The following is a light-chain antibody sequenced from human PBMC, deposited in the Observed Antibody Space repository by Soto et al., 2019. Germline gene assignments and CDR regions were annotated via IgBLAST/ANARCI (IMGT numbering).Light chain of an antibody. CDR2: DVS. CDR3: SSYTSSSPYVV. V-gene: IGLV2-14*01. Sequence: QSALTQPASVSGSPGQSITISCTGTSSDVGGYHYVSWYQQHPGKAPKLMIYDVSNRPSGVSNRFSGSKSGNTASLTISGLQAEDEADYYCSSYTSSSPYVVFGGGTKLTFL. CDR1: SSDVGGYHY. J-gene: IGLJ2*01.